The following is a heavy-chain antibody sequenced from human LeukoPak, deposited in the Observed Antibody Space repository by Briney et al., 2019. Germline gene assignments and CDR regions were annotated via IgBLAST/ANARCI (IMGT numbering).Heavy chain of an antibody. CDR3: AELGITMIGGV. Sequence: PGGSLRLSCVAFELTFSNYAMSWVRQAPGKGLEWVSGISASGESTYYADSVKGRFTISRDNAKNSLYLQMNSLRAEDTAVYYCAELGITMIGGVWGKGTTVTISS. CDR1: ELTFSNYA. J-gene: IGHJ6*04. CDR2: ISASGEST. V-gene: IGHV3-23*01. D-gene: IGHD3-10*02.